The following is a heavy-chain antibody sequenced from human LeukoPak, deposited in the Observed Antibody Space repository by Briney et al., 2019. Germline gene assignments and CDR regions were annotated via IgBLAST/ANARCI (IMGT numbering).Heavy chain of an antibody. CDR3: ARVAAGYSVNYFDY. CDR2: ISYGGSKK. Sequence: PGRSLRLSCAASGFTFSSYAMHWVRQAPGKGLEWVAVISYGGSKKYYADSVKGRFTISRDNVENSLYLQMNSLRDEDTAVYYCARVAAGYSVNYFDYWGQGTLVTVSS. V-gene: IGHV3-30-3*01. D-gene: IGHD4-23*01. J-gene: IGHJ4*02. CDR1: GFTFSSYA.